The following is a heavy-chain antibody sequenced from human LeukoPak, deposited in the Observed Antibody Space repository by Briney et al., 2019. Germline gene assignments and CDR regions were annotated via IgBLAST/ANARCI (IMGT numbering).Heavy chain of an antibody. CDR3: AKATQWLAFDY. CDR2: IYYSGST. CDR1: GGSISSSSYY. D-gene: IGHD6-19*01. J-gene: IGHJ4*02. V-gene: IGHV4-39*07. Sequence: SETLSLTCTVSGGSISSSSYYWGWIRQPPGKGLGWIGSIYYSGSTYYNPSLKSRVTISVDTSRNQLSLQLTSVTAADTAVYYCAKATQWLAFDYWGRGTLVTVSS.